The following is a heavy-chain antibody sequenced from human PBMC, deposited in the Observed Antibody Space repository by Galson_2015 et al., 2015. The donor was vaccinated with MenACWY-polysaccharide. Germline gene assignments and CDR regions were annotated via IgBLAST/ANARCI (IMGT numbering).Heavy chain of an antibody. Sequence: SLRLSCAASGFTFGSYAMGWVRQAPGKGLEWVSSIGGSGLTTFYAESVKGRFTISRDNAQNILSLQMNSLRADDTARYFCAKVTEMASSRRPFDV. CDR2: IGGSGLTT. CDR3: AKVTEMASSRRPFDV. D-gene: IGHD5-24*01. J-gene: IGHJ3*01. V-gene: IGHV3-23*01. CDR1: GFTFGSYA.